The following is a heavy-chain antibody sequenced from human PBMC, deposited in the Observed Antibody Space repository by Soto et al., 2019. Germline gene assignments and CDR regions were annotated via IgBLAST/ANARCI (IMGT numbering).Heavy chain of an antibody. D-gene: IGHD4-4*01. CDR1: GFTFSSYG. CDR3: ARDQAVTQTYYYYYGMDV. CDR2: IWYDGSNK. Sequence: SLRLSCAASGFTFSSYGMHWVRQAPGKGLEWVAVIWYDGSNKYYADSVKGRFTISRDNSKNTLYLQMNSLRAEDTAVYYCARDQAVTQTYYYYYGMDVWGQGTTVTVSS. J-gene: IGHJ6*02. V-gene: IGHV3-33*01.